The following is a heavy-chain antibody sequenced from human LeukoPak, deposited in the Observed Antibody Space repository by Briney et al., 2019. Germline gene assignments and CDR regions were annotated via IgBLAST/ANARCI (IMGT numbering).Heavy chain of an antibody. Sequence: GRSLRLSCAASGFTFDDYAMLWVRQAPGKGLEWVSGISWNSGSIGYADSVKGRFTISRDNAKNSLYLQMDSLRAEDMALYYCAKDVVAASTGFFDYWGQGTLVTVSS. CDR3: AKDVVAASTGFFDY. J-gene: IGHJ4*02. CDR1: GFTFDDYA. V-gene: IGHV3-9*03. D-gene: IGHD1-14*01. CDR2: ISWNSGSI.